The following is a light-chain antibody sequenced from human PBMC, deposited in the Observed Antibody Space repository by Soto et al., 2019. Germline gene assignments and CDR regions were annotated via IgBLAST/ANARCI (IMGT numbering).Light chain of an antibody. Sequence: QSVLTQPPSVSGAPGQRVTISCTGSSSNIGSTYDVQWYQQLPGTAPKLLIHGNTNRPSGVPDRFSGSKSGTSASLAITGLQADDEADYCQSYADSLSVHYVFGTGTKLTVL. CDR2: GNT. CDR1: SSNIGSTYD. CDR3: QSYADSLSVHYV. V-gene: IGLV1-40*01. J-gene: IGLJ1*01.